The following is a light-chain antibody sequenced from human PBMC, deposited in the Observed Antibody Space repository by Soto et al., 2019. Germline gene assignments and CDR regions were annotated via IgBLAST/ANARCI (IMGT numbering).Light chain of an antibody. Sequence: DIQIPQSPSTLSGSVVERVTITCRASQTISSWLAWYQQKQGKDPKLLIYKASTLKSGVQSRLSGNGSGTEFTLTISSLKHDEWATDECQHYNSYSEAVGQGTKVDIK. CDR2: KAS. V-gene: IGKV1-5*03. J-gene: IGKJ1*01. CDR1: QTISSW. CDR3: QHYNSYSEA.